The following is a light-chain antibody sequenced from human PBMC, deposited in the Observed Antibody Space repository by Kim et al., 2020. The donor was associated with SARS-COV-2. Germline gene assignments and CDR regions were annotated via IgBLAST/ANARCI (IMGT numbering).Light chain of an antibody. CDR1: QSISSW. Sequence: DIQMTQSPSTLSASVGDRVTITCRASQSISSWLAWYQQKPGKAPNLLIYKASSLQSGVPSRFSASGSGTEFTLTISSLQPDDSATYYCQQYKSYPVTFGQGPKLEI. CDR3: QQYKSYPVT. CDR2: KAS. V-gene: IGKV1-5*03. J-gene: IGKJ2*01.